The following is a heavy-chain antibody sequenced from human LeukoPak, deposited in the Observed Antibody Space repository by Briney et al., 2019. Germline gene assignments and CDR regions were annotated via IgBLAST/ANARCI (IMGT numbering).Heavy chain of an antibody. V-gene: IGHV4-59*01. Sequence: PSETLSLTCTVSGGSISTYYWSWIRQPPGKGLEWIGYVYYTGSTNYNPSLKSRVTISVDTSKNQFSLKLTSVTAADTAVYYCARATGITAVGISYYYYMDAGAKGPRSPSP. D-gene: IGHD6-13*01. J-gene: IGHJ6*03. CDR2: VYYTGST. CDR3: ARATGITAVGISYYYYMDA. CDR1: GGSISTYY.